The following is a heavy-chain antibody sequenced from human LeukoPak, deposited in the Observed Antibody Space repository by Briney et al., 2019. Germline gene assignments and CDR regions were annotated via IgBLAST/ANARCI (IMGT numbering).Heavy chain of an antibody. CDR3: VRDRTKYCSSTSCPLDY. CDR2: INPYSGGT. Sequence: ASVKVSCKASGYTFTSYYTHWVRQAPGQGLEWMGWINPYSGGTNYAQKFQGRVTTTRDTSISTVYMELSRLRSDDTAVYYCVRDRTKYCSSTSCPLDYWGQGTLVTVSS. CDR1: GYTFTSYY. D-gene: IGHD2-2*01. V-gene: IGHV1-2*02. J-gene: IGHJ4*02.